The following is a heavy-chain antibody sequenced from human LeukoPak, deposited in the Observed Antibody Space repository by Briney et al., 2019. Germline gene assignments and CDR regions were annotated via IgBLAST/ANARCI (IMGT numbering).Heavy chain of an antibody. Sequence: ASVKVSCKTSGDTFRRYAIIWVRQAPGQGLEWMGWINPNSGGTNYAQKFQGRVTMTRDTSISTAYMELSRLRSDDTAVYYCASDSSYDGYYYMDVWGKGTTVTVSS. CDR2: INPNSGGT. CDR1: GDTFRRYA. J-gene: IGHJ6*03. V-gene: IGHV1-2*02. D-gene: IGHD5-12*01. CDR3: ASDSSYDGYYYMDV.